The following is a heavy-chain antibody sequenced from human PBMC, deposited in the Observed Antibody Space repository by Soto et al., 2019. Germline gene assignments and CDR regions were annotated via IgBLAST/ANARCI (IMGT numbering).Heavy chain of an antibody. J-gene: IGHJ4*02. CDR2: IYYSGST. Sequence: SETLSLTCTVSGGSISSYYWSWIRQPPGKGLEWIGYIYYSGSTNYNPSLKSRVTISVDTSKNQFSLKLSSVTAADTVVYYCARGGKYCSGGSCYDYWGQGTLVTVSS. CDR1: GGSISSYY. V-gene: IGHV4-59*01. D-gene: IGHD2-15*01. CDR3: ARGGKYCSGGSCYDY.